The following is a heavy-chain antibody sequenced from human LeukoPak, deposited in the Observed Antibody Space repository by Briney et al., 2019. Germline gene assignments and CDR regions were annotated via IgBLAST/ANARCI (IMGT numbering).Heavy chain of an antibody. CDR2: IRDDGSDR. Sequence: PGGSLRLSCAASGFTFNNAGMSWVRQAPGKGLEWVATIRDDGSDRYYVDSVKGRFTISRDNAKNSLYLQMNSLRVEDTAVYYCANLGYSDGGQGTLVSVSS. CDR3: ANLGYSD. J-gene: IGHJ4*02. CDR1: GFTFNNAG. V-gene: IGHV3-7*01. D-gene: IGHD5-18*01.